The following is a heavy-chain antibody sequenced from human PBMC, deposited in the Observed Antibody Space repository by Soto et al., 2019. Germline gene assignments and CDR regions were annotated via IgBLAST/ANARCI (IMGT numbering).Heavy chain of an antibody. CDR1: WFTFSNYG. Sequence: GAPGKVSCKASWFTFSNYGISWGRQAPGQGLGWMGWISAYNGNTNYAQKLQGRVTMTTDTSTSTAYMELRSLRSDDTAVYYCARDGYPGYPPDRGFDPWGQGTLVTVSS. J-gene: IGHJ5*02. CDR2: ISAYNGNT. D-gene: IGHD3-9*01. V-gene: IGHV1-18*01. CDR3: ARDGYPGYPPDRGFDP.